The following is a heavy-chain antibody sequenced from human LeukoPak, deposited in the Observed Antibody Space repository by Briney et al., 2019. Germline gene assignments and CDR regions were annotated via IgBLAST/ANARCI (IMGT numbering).Heavy chain of an antibody. Sequence: ASVKVSCKASGYTFTSYYMHWVRQAPGQGLEWMRIINPSGGSTSYAQKFQGRVTMTRDTSTSTVYMELSSLRSEDTAVYYCARGHSSSWYISPAQHWGQGTLVTVSS. CDR2: INPSGGST. J-gene: IGHJ1*01. D-gene: IGHD6-13*01. CDR3: ARGHSSSWYISPAQH. V-gene: IGHV1-46*01. CDR1: GYTFTSYY.